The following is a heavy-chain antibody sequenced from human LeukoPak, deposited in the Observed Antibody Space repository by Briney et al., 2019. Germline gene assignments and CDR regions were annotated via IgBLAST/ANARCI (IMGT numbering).Heavy chain of an antibody. Sequence: SSETLSLTCTVSGGSISSSSFYWSWIRQPPGKGLEWIGSNYYSGSAYYNPSLKSRVTVSADTSKNQFSLKVSSVTAADTAVYYCARQVVDTVMVDDAFDVWGQGTMVTVSS. CDR1: GGSISSSSFY. J-gene: IGHJ3*01. D-gene: IGHD5-18*01. CDR2: NYYSGSA. CDR3: ARQVVDTVMVDDAFDV. V-gene: IGHV4-39*01.